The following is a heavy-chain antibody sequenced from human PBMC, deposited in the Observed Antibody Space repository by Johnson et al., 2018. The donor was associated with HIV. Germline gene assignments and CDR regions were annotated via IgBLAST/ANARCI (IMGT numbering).Heavy chain of an antibody. CDR2: ISHDGSNK. CDR1: GFTFSNYA. CDR3: ARTPRPYYYDSSDGAFDI. D-gene: IGHD3-22*01. J-gene: IGHJ3*02. V-gene: IGHV3-30-3*01. Sequence: QVQLVESGGGVVQPGGSLRLSCAASGFTFSNYALHWVRQAPGRGLEWVALISHDGSNKYYADSVKGRFTISRDNSKNTLYLQMNSLRAEDTAVYYCARTPRPYYYDSSDGAFDIWGQGTMVTVSS.